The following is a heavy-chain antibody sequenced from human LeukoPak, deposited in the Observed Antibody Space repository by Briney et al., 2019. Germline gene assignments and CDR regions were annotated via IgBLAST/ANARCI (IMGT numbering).Heavy chain of an antibody. CDR2: ICPGGTVT. CDR1: GFTFSTYC. D-gene: IGHD1-26*01. V-gene: IGHV3-74*01. Sequence: GGSLRLSCAASGFTFSTYCMHWVRQAPGKGPMWVSRICPGGTVTNYADSVKTRFIISRDNARNTVYLQMNSLRAEDTAVYYCVKEAYSRTFDYWGQGTLVTVSS. CDR3: VKEAYSRTFDY. J-gene: IGHJ4*02.